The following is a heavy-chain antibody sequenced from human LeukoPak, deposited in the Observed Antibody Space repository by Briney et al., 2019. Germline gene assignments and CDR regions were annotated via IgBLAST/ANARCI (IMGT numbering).Heavy chain of an antibody. J-gene: IGHJ5*02. CDR3: ARDVRGSSLDP. CDR2: ISHSGST. V-gene: IGHV4-34*01. CDR1: GGSFSGYY. Sequence: PSETLSLTCAVYGGSFSGYYWSWIRQPPGKGLEWIGEISHSGSTNYNPPLKSRVTISVDTSKNQFSLKLSSVTAADTAVYYCARDVRGSSLDPWGQGTLVTVSS. D-gene: IGHD6-13*01.